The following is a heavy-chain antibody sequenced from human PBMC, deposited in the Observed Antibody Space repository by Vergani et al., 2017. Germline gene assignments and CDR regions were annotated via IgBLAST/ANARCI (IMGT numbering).Heavy chain of an antibody. Sequence: QVQLVQSGAEVKKPGSSVKVSCKASGGTFSSYAISWVRQAPGQGLEWMGGIIPIFGTANYAQKFQGRVTITADKSTSTAYMELSSLRSEDTAVYYCESGYCSSTSCSTEYYYYYYMDVGGKGTTVTVSS. D-gene: IGHD2-2*03. CDR1: GGTFSSYA. CDR2: IIPIFGTA. V-gene: IGHV1-69*06. J-gene: IGHJ6*03. CDR3: ESGYCSSTSCSTEYYYYYYMDV.